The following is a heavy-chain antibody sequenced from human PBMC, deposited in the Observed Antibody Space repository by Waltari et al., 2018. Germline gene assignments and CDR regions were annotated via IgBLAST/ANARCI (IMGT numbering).Heavy chain of an antibody. CDR1: GFTFSSYG. V-gene: IGHV3-30*18. CDR3: AKEGGSGYDSADSNDAFDI. CDR2: IWYDGSNK. Sequence: QVQLVESGGGVVQPGRSLRLSCAASGFTFSSYGMHWVRQAPGKGLEWVAVIWYDGSNKYYADSVKGRFTISRDNSKNTLYLQMNSLRAEDTAMYYCAKEGGSGYDSADSNDAFDIWGQGTMVTVSS. J-gene: IGHJ3*02. D-gene: IGHD5-12*01.